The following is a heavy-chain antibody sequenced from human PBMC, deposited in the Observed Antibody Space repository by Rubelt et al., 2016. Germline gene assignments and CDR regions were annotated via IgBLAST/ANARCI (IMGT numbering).Heavy chain of an antibody. CDR3: ARRPSRDAFDI. J-gene: IGHJ3*02. CDR2: INHSENT. CDR1: SGSFSGFY. V-gene: IGHV4-34*10. Sequence: QVQLQESGPGLVKPSETLSLTCAVYSGSFSGFYWSWIRQPPGKGLEWIGEINHSENTNYNPSLKSRVTISVDTSKNQFSLKLSSVTAADTAVYYCARRPSRDAFDIWGQGTMVTVSS.